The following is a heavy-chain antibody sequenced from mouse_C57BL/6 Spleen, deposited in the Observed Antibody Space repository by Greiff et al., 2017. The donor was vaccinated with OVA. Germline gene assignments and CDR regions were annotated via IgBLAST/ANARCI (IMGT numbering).Heavy chain of an antibody. Sequence: EVKLMESGPELVKPGASVKISCKASGYSFTGYYMNWVKQSPEKSLEWIGEINPSTGGTTYNQKFKAKATLTVDKSSSTAYMQLKSLTSEDSAVYYCARGDWAPYAMDYWGQGTSVTVSS. J-gene: IGHJ4*01. CDR2: INPSTGGT. V-gene: IGHV1-42*01. CDR1: GYSFTGYY. CDR3: ARGDWAPYAMDY. D-gene: IGHD4-1*01.